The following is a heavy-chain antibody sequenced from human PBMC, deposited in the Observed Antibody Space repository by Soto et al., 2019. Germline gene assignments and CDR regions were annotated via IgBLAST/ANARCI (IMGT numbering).Heavy chain of an antibody. CDR2: IGTAGDT. CDR3: ARDRRSKDYYYGMDV. J-gene: IGHJ6*02. V-gene: IGHV3-13*01. CDR1: VFPFSSHY. Sequence: PGGSLRLSFSASVFPFSSHYMHWVRPTPGKGLEWVSAIGTAGDTYYPGSVKGRFTISRENAKNSLYLQMNSLRAEDTAVYYCARDRRSKDYYYGMDVWGQGTTVTVSS.